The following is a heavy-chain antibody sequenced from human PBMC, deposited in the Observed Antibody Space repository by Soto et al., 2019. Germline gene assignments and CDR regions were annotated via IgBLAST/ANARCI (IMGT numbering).Heavy chain of an antibody. J-gene: IGHJ6*02. CDR3: ARDIVVVTAIPAYDETGMDV. Sequence: ASVKVSCKASGYTFTGYYMHWVRQAPGQGLEWMGWINPNSGGTNYAQKFQGWVTMTRDTSISTAYMELSRLRSDDTAVYYCARDIVVVTAIPAYDETGMDVWGQGTTVTVSS. D-gene: IGHD2-21*02. CDR2: INPNSGGT. V-gene: IGHV1-2*04. CDR1: GYTFTGYY.